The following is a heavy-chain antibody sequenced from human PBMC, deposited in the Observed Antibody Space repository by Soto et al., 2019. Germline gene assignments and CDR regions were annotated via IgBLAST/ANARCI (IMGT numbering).Heavy chain of an antibody. V-gene: IGHV1-46*01. J-gene: IGHJ5*02. CDR1: GYTFTSYY. Sequence: ASVKVSCKASGYTFTSYYMHWVRQAPGQGLEWMGIINPSGGSTSYAQKFQGRVTMTRDTSTSTVYMELSSLRSEDTAVYYCARGSFNYYDILTGYLNWFDPWGQGTLVTVS. CDR3: ARGSFNYYDILTGYLNWFDP. CDR2: INPSGGST. D-gene: IGHD3-9*01.